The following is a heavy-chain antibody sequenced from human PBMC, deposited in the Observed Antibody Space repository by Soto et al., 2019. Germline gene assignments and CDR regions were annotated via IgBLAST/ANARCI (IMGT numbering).Heavy chain of an antibody. CDR1: GGSISSYY. V-gene: IGHV4-4*08. D-gene: IGHD3-22*01. J-gene: IGHJ3*02. Sequence: PSETLSLTCTVSGGSISSYYWSWIRQPPDKGLEWIGYTYHSGRTYYKPSLKSRVTISADTSKNQFSLKLSSVTAADTAVYYCARRHYYDSSGYADALDIWGQGTSVTVSS. CDR2: TYHSGRT. CDR3: ARRHYYDSSGYADALDI.